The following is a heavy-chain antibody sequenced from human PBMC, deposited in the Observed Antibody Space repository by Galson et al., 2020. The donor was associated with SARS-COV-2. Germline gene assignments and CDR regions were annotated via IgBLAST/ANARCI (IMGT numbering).Heavy chain of an antibody. Sequence: SQTHSLTRAVSGGSFCVYYSTWIRHPPRKALEWLGEITHSGSSNYNTSLTSRVPLSVDTSKNQFSLKFSTVTAADTGVYYCAKSNELVWFGQLVLCNYNDGMDVWGEGTTVTVSS. J-gene: IGHJ6*02. CDR2: ITHSGSS. CDR1: GGSFCVYY. CDR3: AKSNELVWFGQLVLCNYNDGMDV. D-gene: IGHD3-10*01. V-gene: IGHV4-34*01.